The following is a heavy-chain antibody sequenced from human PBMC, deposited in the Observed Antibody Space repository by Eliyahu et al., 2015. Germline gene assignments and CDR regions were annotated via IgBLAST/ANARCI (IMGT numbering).Heavy chain of an antibody. CDR1: DGSISSPGYY. D-gene: IGHD3-16*01. CDR3: AKGGITVDF. V-gene: IGHV4-31*03. Sequence: LVKPSQTLSLTCTVSDGSISSPGYYWSWIRQHPGKGLEWIGYIDHTGSTNYNSSLKSRLNISVDMSKKQFSLKLSSVTAADTAVYYCAKGGITVDFWGQGILVTVSS. CDR2: IDHTGST. J-gene: IGHJ4*02.